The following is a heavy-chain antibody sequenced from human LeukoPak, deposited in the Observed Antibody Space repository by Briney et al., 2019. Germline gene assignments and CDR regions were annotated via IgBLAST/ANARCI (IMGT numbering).Heavy chain of an antibody. CDR1: GGSISSYY. V-gene: IGHV4-59*01. CDR3: AKTTYGMDV. Sequence: SETLSLTRTVSGGSISSYYWSWIRQPPGKGLEWIGYIYYSGSTNYNPSLKSRVTISVDTSKNQFSLKLSSVTAADTAVYYCAKTTYGMDVWGQGTTVTVSS. CDR2: IYYSGST. D-gene: IGHD1/OR15-1a*01. J-gene: IGHJ6*02.